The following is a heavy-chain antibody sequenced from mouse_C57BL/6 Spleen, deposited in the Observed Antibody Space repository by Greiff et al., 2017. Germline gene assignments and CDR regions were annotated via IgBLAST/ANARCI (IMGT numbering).Heavy chain of an antibody. J-gene: IGHJ2*01. D-gene: IGHD4-1*01. CDR1: GYTFTSYW. V-gene: IGHV1-52*01. CDR3: ARDGDWDYFDY. Sequence: QVQLQQPGAELVRPGSSVKLSCKASGYTFTSYWMHWVKQRPIQGLEWIGNIDPSDSDTHSNQKFKDKATLTVDKSSSTAYMQLSSLTSEDSAVYYCARDGDWDYFDYWGQGTTLTVSS. CDR2: IDPSDSDT.